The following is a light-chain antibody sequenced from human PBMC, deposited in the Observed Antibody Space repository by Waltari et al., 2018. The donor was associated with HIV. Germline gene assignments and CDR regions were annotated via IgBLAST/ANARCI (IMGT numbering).Light chain of an antibody. V-gene: IGLV1-44*01. Sequence: QSVLTQPPSASRTLGQRVTISCSGRRSNIGSNTVTWYQQLPGTAPKLLISDDNRRPSGVPARFSGSKSGTSASLAISGLQSEDEADYYCAAWDDNLNGLFGGGTKLTVL. J-gene: IGLJ2*01. CDR3: AAWDDNLNGL. CDR1: RSNIGSNT. CDR2: DDN.